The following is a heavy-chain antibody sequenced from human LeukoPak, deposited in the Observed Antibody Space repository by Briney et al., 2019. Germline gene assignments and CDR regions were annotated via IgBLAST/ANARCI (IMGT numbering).Heavy chain of an antibody. J-gene: IGHJ4*02. D-gene: IGHD3-22*01. Sequence: PGGSLRLSCEVSGFSVDGNYMTWVRQVPGRGLEWVALIFSGDSTDYTDSVKGRFTISRDKSKNTLHLQMDSLRPEDTAMYYCALTYYFDRRGYSYFDYWGQGALVTVSS. CDR2: IFSGDST. CDR1: GFSVDGNY. CDR3: ALTYYFDRRGYSYFDY. V-gene: IGHV3-53*01.